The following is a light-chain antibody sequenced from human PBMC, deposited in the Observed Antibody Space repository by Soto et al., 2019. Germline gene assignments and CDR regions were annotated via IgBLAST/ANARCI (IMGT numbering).Light chain of an antibody. CDR1: QSVGRS. CDR2: DAS. Sequence: EIVLTQSPATLSLSPGERATLSCRASQSVGRSLAWYQQKPGQAPRLLIYDASNRATGIPARFSGSGSGTDFTLTISSLEPEDFAVYYCQQYGNSPRYSFGQGTKLEIK. CDR3: QQYGNSPRYS. J-gene: IGKJ2*03. V-gene: IGKV3-11*01.